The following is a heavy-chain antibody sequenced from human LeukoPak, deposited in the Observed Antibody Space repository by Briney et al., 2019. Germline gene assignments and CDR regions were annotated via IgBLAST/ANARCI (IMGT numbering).Heavy chain of an antibody. CDR1: GFTVSSNY. J-gene: IGHJ4*02. D-gene: IGHD6-19*01. Sequence: GGSLRLSCAASGFTVSSNYMSWVRQAPGKGLEWVSVIYNGGSTNYADSVKGRSTISRDNSKNTLYLQMNSLRAEDTAVYFCAGASQWLAFDYWGQGTLVTVSS. CDR3: AGASQWLAFDY. V-gene: IGHV3-66*01. CDR2: IYNGGST.